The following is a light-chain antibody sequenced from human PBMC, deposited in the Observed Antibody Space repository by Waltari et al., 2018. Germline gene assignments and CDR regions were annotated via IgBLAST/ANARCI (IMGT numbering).Light chain of an antibody. CDR3: QQRSSLLPVT. CDR1: QNVDKY. CDR2: DAS. Sequence: EIVLTQSPGTVSLSPGERATLSCRASQNVDKYVAWYQQRPGQTPKPLIYDASNRATGVPARCSGSGSGTDFTLTISGLEPEDFAVYYCQQRSSLLPVTFGGGTKVEIK. V-gene: IGKV3-11*01. J-gene: IGKJ4*01.